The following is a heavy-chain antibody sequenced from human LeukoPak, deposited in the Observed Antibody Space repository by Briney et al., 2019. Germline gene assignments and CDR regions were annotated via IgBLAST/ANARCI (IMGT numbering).Heavy chain of an antibody. J-gene: IGHJ4*02. CDR3: ARATPDCSSTSCYGEYGVDY. CDR2: IYYSSGST. V-gene: IGHV4-61*01. D-gene: IGHD2-2*01. CDR1: GGSVSSSSYY. Sequence: PSETLSLTCTVSGGSVSSSSYYWSWIRQPPGKGLVWIGYIYYSSGSTNYNPSLKSRVTISVDTSKNQFSLTLSSVTAADTAMYYCARATPDCSSTSCYGEYGVDYWGQGTLVTVSS.